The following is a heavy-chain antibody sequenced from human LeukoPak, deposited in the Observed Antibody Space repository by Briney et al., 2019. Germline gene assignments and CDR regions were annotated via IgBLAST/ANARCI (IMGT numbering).Heavy chain of an antibody. CDR3: ARAQPTETYYDFWSGYSAPGWFDP. CDR2: ISRSSSYI. V-gene: IGHV3-21*01. Sequence: GGTLRLSCAASGFTFSSDSMKWVRQAPGKGLEWGSSISRSSSYIYYADSAKGRFTISRENAKNSMYLQMNSLRAEDTAMYYCARAQPTETYYDFWSGYSAPGWFDPWGQGTLVTVSS. D-gene: IGHD3-3*01. J-gene: IGHJ5*02. CDR1: GFTFSSDS.